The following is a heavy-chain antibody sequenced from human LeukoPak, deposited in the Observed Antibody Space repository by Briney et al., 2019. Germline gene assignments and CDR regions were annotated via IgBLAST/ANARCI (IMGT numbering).Heavy chain of an antibody. J-gene: IGHJ4*02. CDR2: LNADGNSI. Sequence: GGSLRLSCAASGFTFSNYWMHWVRQAPGKGLVWVSRLNADGNSITYADSVRGRFTISRDNAKNTVRLQMNSLRVEDTAIYFCAGAYSAYDPFDYWGQGILVTASS. CDR3: AGAYSAYDPFDY. D-gene: IGHD5-12*01. CDR1: GFTFSNYW. V-gene: IGHV3-74*01.